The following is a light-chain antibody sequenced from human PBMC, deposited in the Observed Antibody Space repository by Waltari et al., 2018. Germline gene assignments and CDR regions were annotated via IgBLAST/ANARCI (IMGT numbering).Light chain of an antibody. Sequence: QSALTQPASVSGSPGQSLTISCTGTNSDVGGFNPVPRYQQHPGKAPKIMIYDVNNRPSGVSNRFSGSKSGNTASLAISGLQAEDEADYYCSSYTSSNTLVFGTGTKVTVL. J-gene: IGLJ1*01. V-gene: IGLV2-14*03. CDR1: NSDVGGFNP. CDR2: DVN. CDR3: SSYTSSNTLV.